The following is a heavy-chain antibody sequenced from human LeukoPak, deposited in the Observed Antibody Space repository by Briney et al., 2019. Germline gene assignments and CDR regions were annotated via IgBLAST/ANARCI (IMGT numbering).Heavy chain of an antibody. Sequence: SVNVSCKVCGYTLTELFLHGLRQPPAKGLEWMGGFDPEDGETIYVQKFQGRVTMTEDTSTDTAYMELSSLRSEDTAVYYCATTYSSSWYVSHYYYGMDVWGKGTTVTVSS. D-gene: IGHD6-13*01. CDR2: FDPEDGET. CDR1: GYTLTELF. J-gene: IGHJ6*04. V-gene: IGHV1-24*01. CDR3: ATTYSSSWYVSHYYYGMDV.